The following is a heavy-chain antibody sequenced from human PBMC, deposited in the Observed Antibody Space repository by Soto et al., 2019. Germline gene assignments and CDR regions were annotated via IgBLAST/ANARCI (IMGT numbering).Heavy chain of an antibody. CDR1: GGSISSYY. V-gene: IGHV4-59*01. D-gene: IGHD3-9*01. CDR2: IYYSGST. Sequence: SETLSLTCTFSGGSISSYYWSWIRQPPGKGLEWIGYIYYSGSTNYNPSLKSRVTISVDTSKNQFSLKLSSVTAADTAVYYCARGAYDILTGYPIPYYFDYWGQGTLVTVSS. J-gene: IGHJ4*02. CDR3: ARGAYDILTGYPIPYYFDY.